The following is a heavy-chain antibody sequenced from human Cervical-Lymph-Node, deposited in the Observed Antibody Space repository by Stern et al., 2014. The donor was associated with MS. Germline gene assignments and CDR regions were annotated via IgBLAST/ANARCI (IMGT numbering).Heavy chain of an antibody. Sequence: VQLVDSGAEVKKPVASVKVSCTASGDTFTGNYVHWVRQAPGQGPEWMGWINLNSGGTNYAQKFQGRVTMTRDTSIRAAYMELTRLRSDDTAVYYCAVDRCNSTRCYYYFDFWGQGTLVTVSS. D-gene: IGHD2-2*01. CDR3: AVDRCNSTRCYYYFDF. V-gene: IGHV1-2*02. CDR2: INLNSGGT. CDR1: GDTFTGNY. J-gene: IGHJ4*02.